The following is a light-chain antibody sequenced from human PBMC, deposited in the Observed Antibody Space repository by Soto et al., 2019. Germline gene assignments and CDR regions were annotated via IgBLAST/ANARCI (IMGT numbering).Light chain of an antibody. J-gene: IGLJ1*01. CDR1: SSDVGAYNF. V-gene: IGLV2-14*03. CDR3: SAYTVGRTYV. Sequence: QSVLTQPASVSGSPGQSITISFTGTSSDVGAYNFVSWHQQHPGKAPKLMIYNVYDRPSGISYRFSGSKSGNTASLTISGLQGEDEADYYCSAYTVGRTYVFGTGTKVTVL. CDR2: NVY.